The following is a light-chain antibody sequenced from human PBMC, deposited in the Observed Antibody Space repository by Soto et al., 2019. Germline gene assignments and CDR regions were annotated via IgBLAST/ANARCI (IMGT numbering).Light chain of an antibody. CDR2: AAS. CDR3: QKYNSAPRT. Sequence: DIQMTQSPSSLSASVGDRVTITCRASQAINNYLAWYQQKPGKVPKLLIYAASTLQSGVPCRFSGSGSGTDFTLTISSLQPEDVATYYCQKYNSAPRTFGQGTKVEIK. V-gene: IGKV1-27*01. J-gene: IGKJ1*01. CDR1: QAINNY.